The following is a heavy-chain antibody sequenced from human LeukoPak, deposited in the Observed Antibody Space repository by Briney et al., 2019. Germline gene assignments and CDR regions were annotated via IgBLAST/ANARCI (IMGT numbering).Heavy chain of an antibody. J-gene: IGHJ4*02. CDR3: AKAYSSSYLTTGPFDY. CDR1: GYTFTSYD. Sequence: GASVKVSCKASGYTFTSYDINWVRQAPGQGLEWMGWINPNSGGTNYAQKFQGWVTMTRDTSISTAYMELSWLRSDDTAVYYCAKAYSSSYLTTGPFDYWGQGTQVTVSS. CDR2: INPNSGGT. D-gene: IGHD6-13*01. V-gene: IGHV1-2*04.